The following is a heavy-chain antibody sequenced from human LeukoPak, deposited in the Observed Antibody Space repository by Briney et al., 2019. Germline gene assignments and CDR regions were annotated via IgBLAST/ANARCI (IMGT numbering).Heavy chain of an antibody. Sequence: SQTLSLTCTVSGASISGSISGGTYYWNWIRQPAGKGLEWIGRMYNGGTTINYSPSLKSRVTISVDTSKNQFSLNVTSVIAADTAVYYCARSTNRLDSWGQGTLVTVSS. J-gene: IGHJ4*02. CDR2: MYNGGTT. V-gene: IGHV4-61*02. D-gene: IGHD1-14*01. CDR1: GASISGSISGGTYY. CDR3: ARSTNRLDS.